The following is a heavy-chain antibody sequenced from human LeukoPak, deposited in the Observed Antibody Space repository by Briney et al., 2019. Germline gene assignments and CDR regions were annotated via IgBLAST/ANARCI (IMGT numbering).Heavy chain of an antibody. CDR3: ARRFDL. Sequence: PSQSQSLTRAFSSRSISSYYWSWIRHPSGKGLEWIGYIYYSGSTNYSPSLKSRVTISVDTSKNQFSLKLSSVTAADTAVYYCARRFDLWGRGTLVTVSS. V-gene: IGHV4-59*01. CDR1: SRSISSYY. CDR2: IYYSGST. J-gene: IGHJ2*01.